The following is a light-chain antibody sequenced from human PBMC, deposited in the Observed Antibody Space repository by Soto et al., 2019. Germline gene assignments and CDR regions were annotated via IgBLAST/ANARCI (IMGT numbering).Light chain of an antibody. J-gene: IGKJ4*01. CDR3: QQYNNHNT. CDR1: QNINNW. CDR2: DAS. Sequence: DIQMTQSPSTLSASVGDRVTITCRASQNINNWLAWYQQKPGKAPKLLIYDASSLNSGVPSRFYGSGSGTEFTLTISGLQTEDFATYYCQQYNNHNTFGGGTTVEIQ. V-gene: IGKV1-5*01.